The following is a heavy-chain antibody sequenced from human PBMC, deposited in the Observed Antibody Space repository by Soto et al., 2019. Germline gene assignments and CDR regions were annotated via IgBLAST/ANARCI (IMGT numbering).Heavy chain of an antibody. CDR2: TSYDGGNK. J-gene: IGHJ6*02. D-gene: IGHD6-13*01. CDR3: AKEIAAAGTVWRFSNKRKGDPAKHYYYYYGMDV. V-gene: IGHV3-30*18. Sequence: QVQLVESGGGVVQPGRSLRLSCAASGFTFSSYGMHWVRQAPGKGLECVAVTSYDGGNKYYADSVKGRFIISRDNSKNTLYLQMNSLRAEDTAVYYCAKEIAAAGTVWRFSNKRKGDPAKHYYYYYGMDVWGQGTTVTVSS. CDR1: GFTFSSYG.